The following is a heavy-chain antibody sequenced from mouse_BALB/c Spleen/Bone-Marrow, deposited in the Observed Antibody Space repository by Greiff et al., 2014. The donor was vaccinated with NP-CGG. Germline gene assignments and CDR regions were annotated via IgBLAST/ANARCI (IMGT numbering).Heavy chain of an antibody. Sequence: EVKLMESGGGLVQPGGSLKLSCAASGFDFSRYWMTWVRQAPGKGLEWIGEINPDSSTINYTPSLKDKFIISRDNAKNTLYLQMSKVRSEDTALYYCAGNGYYGWIAYWGQGTLVTVPA. V-gene: IGHV4-1*02. CDR2: INPDSSTI. J-gene: IGHJ3*01. CDR3: AGNGYYGWIAY. D-gene: IGHD1-1*01. CDR1: GFDFSRYW.